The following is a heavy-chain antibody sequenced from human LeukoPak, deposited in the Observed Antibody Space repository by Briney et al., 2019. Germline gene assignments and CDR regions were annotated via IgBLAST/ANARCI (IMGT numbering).Heavy chain of an antibody. CDR3: AKGGDRDYYESRGYYY. V-gene: IGHV3-23*01. Sequence: PGGSLRLSCTASGFTLSSYTMSWVRQAPGRGLEWVSTILDSGGNTYYADSVRGRFLVSRDNSKNILYLQMNSLRVEDTAVYYCAKGGDRDYYESRGYYYWGQGALVTVSS. CDR2: ILDSGGNT. CDR1: GFTLSSYT. D-gene: IGHD3-22*01. J-gene: IGHJ4*02.